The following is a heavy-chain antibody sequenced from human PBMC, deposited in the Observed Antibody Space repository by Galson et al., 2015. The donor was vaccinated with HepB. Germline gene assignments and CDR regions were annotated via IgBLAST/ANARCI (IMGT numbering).Heavy chain of an antibody. CDR3: ARGQQLAPFDY. D-gene: IGHD6-13*01. J-gene: IGHJ4*02. Sequence: SGGTFSSYAISWVRQAPGQGLEWMGGIIPIFGTANYAQKFQGRVTITADKSTSTAYMELSSLRSEDTAVYYCARGQQLAPFDYWGQGTLVTVSS. V-gene: IGHV1-69*06. CDR1: GGTFSSYA. CDR2: IIPIFGTA.